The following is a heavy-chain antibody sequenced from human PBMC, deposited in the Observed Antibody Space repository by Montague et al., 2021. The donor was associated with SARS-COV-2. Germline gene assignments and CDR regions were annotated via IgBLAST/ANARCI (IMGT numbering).Heavy chain of an antibody. CDR2: IFYTGST. CDR3: ARRRLDFYDSRHWFDP. V-gene: IGHV4-39*01. J-gene: IGHJ5*02. CDR1: GGSMYIYGSHYY. Sequence: SETLSLTCTLSGGSMYIYGSHYYWDWIRQPPGKGLEWIGTIFYTGSTIYNSSLKSRVTISIDTSKNQYSLELNSVTAADTAVYYCARRRLDFYDSRHWFDPWGQGALVTVPS. D-gene: IGHD3-22*01.